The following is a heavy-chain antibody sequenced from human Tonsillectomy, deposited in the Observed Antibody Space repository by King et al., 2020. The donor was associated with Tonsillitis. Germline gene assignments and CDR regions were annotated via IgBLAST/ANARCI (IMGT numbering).Heavy chain of an antibody. CDR2: IYTSGST. J-gene: IGHJ5*02. D-gene: IGHD3-10*01. CDR1: GGSISSGSYY. Sequence: VQLQESGPGLVKPSQTLSLTCTVSGGSISSGSYYWSWIRQPAGKGLEWIGRIYTSGSTNYNPSLKSRVTMSVDTSKNQFSLKLSSVTAADTAVYYCAREMMYGSGSYYNPWGQGTLVTVSS. CDR3: AREMMYGSGSYYNP. V-gene: IGHV4-61*02.